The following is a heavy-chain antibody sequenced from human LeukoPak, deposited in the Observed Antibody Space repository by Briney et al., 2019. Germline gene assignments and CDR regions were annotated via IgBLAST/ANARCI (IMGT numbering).Heavy chain of an antibody. V-gene: IGHV3-30*04. CDR3: ARDTSFAVGAILDF. CDR1: GFTFNSYA. J-gene: IGHJ1*01. D-gene: IGHD1-26*01. Sequence: PGRSLRLSFAASGFTFNSYAMHWVRQAPGKGPEWVAVVSYDGGNKYYANSVKARFTISRDKSKNTLNLHTNSLRAEDTAIYYGARDTSFAVGAILDFWGQGTLVIVSS. CDR2: VSYDGGNK.